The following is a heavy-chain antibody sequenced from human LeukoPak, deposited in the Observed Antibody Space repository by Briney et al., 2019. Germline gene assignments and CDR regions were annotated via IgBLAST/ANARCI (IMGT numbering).Heavy chain of an antibody. CDR2: INPSGGST. CDR1: GYTFTSYY. D-gene: IGHD6-19*01. J-gene: IGHJ4*02. V-gene: IGHV1-46*01. CDR3: ARDGQWLWGSAGRGHFDY. Sequence: ASVKVSCKASGYTFTSYYMHWVRQAPGQGLEWMGIINPSGGSTSYAQKFQGRVTMTRDTSTSTVYMELSSLRSEDTAVYYCARDGQWLWGSAGRGHFDYWGQGTLVTVSS.